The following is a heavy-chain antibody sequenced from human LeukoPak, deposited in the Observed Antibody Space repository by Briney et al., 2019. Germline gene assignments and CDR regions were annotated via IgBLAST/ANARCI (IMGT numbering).Heavy chain of an antibody. D-gene: IGHD3-22*01. J-gene: IGHJ4*02. V-gene: IGHV4-34*01. CDR2: INNNESA. CDR3: ARVYYYYDSSAYRY. CDR1: GVSFSGYY. Sequence: SETLSLTCAVSGVSFSGYYWSWIRHPPGKGLEWIGEINNNESANYNPSLKSRVTISVDTSKNQFSLRLSSVTAADTAVYYCARVYYYYDSSAYRYWGQGTLVTVSS.